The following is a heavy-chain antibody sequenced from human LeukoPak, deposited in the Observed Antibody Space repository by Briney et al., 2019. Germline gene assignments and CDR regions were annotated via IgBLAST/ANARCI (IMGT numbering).Heavy chain of an antibody. Sequence: TGGSLRLSCAASGFTFSSYSMNWVRQAPEKGLEWVSYISSSSSTIYYADSVKGRFTISRDNANNSLYLQMNSLRDGDTAVYYCARDRIWFGELLYKGNWFDPWGQGTLVTVSS. CDR3: ARDRIWFGELLYKGNWFDP. V-gene: IGHV3-48*02. CDR1: GFTFSSYS. CDR2: ISSSSSTI. D-gene: IGHD3-10*01. J-gene: IGHJ5*02.